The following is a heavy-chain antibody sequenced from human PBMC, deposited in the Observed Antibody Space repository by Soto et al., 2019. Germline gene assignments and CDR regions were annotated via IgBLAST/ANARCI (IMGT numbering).Heavy chain of an antibody. Sequence: SLTCTVSGDSISSADYYWSWIRQTPGKGLEWIGHIFYSGTTYYNTSLKSRLTISVDTSKNHFSLRLTSVTAADTAVYYCARDLWVEPELYYYGMDVWGQGTTVTVSS. CDR2: IFYSGTT. V-gene: IGHV4-30-4*01. D-gene: IGHD1-1*01. CDR3: ARDLWVEPELYYYGMDV. J-gene: IGHJ6*02. CDR1: GDSISSADYY.